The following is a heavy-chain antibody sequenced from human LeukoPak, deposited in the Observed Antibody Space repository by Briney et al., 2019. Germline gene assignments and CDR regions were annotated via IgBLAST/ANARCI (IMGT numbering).Heavy chain of an antibody. J-gene: IGHJ6*02. Sequence: GGSLRLSCAASGFTFTSYYMHWVRQAPGQGLEWMGIINPSGGSTSYAQKFQGRVTMTRDTSTSTVYMELSSLRSEDTAVYYCAREPRRLVIIRKAYGMDVWGQGTTVTVSS. CDR1: GFTFTSYY. CDR2: INPSGGST. CDR3: AREPRRLVIIRKAYGMDV. D-gene: IGHD3/OR15-3a*01. V-gene: IGHV1-46*01.